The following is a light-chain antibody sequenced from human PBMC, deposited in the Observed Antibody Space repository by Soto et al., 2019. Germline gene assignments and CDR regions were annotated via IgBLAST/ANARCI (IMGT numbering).Light chain of an antibody. V-gene: IGKV3-15*01. CDR3: EQYNNWPWT. Sequence: EIVMTQSPATLSVSPGERATLSCWASPSVSSNLAWYQRKPGQAPRLLIYGASTRATGIPVRFSGSGSGTEFTLTISSLQSEDFAVYYCEQYNNWPWTFGQGTKVEIK. J-gene: IGKJ1*01. CDR2: GAS. CDR1: PSVSSN.